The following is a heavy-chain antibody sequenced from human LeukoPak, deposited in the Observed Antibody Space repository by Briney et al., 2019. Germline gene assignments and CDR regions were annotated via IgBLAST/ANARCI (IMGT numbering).Heavy chain of an antibody. CDR1: GFTFSGSA. Sequence: PGGSLRLSCAASGFTFSGSAMHWVRQASEKGLEWVGRIRSKPNSYATAYAASVKGRFTISRDDSKNTAYLQMNSLKTEDTAVYYCTRPYDYGDYFAFDIWGQGTMVTVSS. CDR3: TRPYDYGDYFAFDI. CDR2: IRSKPNSYAT. V-gene: IGHV3-73*01. D-gene: IGHD4-17*01. J-gene: IGHJ3*02.